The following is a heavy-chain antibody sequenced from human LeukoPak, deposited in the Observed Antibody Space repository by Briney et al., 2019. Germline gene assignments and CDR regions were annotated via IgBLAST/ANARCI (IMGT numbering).Heavy chain of an antibody. Sequence: PGGPLRLSCAASGFTFSNAWMSWVRQAPGKGLEWVGRIKSKTDGGTTDYAAPVKGRFTISRDDSKNTLYLQMNSLKTEDTAVYYCTSYQGLLWFGEFPFDCWGQGTLVTVSS. CDR2: IKSKTDGGTT. D-gene: IGHD3-10*01. V-gene: IGHV3-15*01. CDR1: GFTFSNAW. CDR3: TSYQGLLWFGEFPFDC. J-gene: IGHJ4*02.